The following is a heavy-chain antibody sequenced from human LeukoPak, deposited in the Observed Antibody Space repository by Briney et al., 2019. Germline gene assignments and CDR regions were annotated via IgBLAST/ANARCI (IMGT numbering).Heavy chain of an antibody. CDR2: IKPDGSDT. V-gene: IGHV3-74*01. Sequence: GGSLRLSCGASGFTFTTHWIHWVRQAPGKGLVWVSRIKPDGSDTNYADSVKGRFTISRDNAKNSLYLQMNSLRAEDTALYYCAKDRARAIVVVITGEFDYWGQGTLVTVSS. D-gene: IGHD3-22*01. CDR1: GFTFTTHW. J-gene: IGHJ4*02. CDR3: AKDRARAIVVVITGEFDY.